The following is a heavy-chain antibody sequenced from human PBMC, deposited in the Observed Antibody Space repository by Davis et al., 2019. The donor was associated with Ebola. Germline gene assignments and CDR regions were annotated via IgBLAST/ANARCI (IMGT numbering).Heavy chain of an antibody. D-gene: IGHD6-19*01. J-gene: IGHJ5*02. Sequence: AASVKVSCKASGYSFTSYYMHWVRQAPGQGLEWMGLINPSAGSTSYAQKFQGRVTMTRDTSTRTVYMELSSLRSEDTAVFYCARGKTVAGTRGLSWFDPWGPGTLVTVSS. CDR1: GYSFTSYY. CDR2: INPSAGST. V-gene: IGHV1-46*01. CDR3: ARGKTVAGTRGLSWFDP.